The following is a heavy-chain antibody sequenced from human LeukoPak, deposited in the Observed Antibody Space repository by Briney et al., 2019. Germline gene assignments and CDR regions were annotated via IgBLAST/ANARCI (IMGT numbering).Heavy chain of an antibody. V-gene: IGHV3-53*01. D-gene: IGHD6-19*01. J-gene: IGHJ4*02. Sequence: GGSLRLSCEVSGFSVSANYMTWVRQAPGKGLEWVSVLYSGGTTHYADSVKGRFTISRDDSKNTLYLQMNSLRAEDTAVYYCAREFSGCDYWGQGTLVTVSS. CDR2: LYSGGTT. CDR3: AREFSGCDY. CDR1: GFSVSANY.